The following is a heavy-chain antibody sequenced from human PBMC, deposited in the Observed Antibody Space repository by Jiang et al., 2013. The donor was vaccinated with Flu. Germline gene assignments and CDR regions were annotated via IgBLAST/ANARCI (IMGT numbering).Heavy chain of an antibody. CDR2: FDPEDGET. D-gene: IGHD3-3*01. CDR1: GYTLTELS. V-gene: IGHV1-24*01. Sequence: SVKVSCKVSGYTLTELSMHWVRQAPGKGLEWMGGFDPEDGETIYAQKFQGRVTMTEDTSTDTAYMELSSLRSEDTAVYYCATGTTTIFGVVIPGVGMDVWGQGTTVTVSS. J-gene: IGHJ6*02. CDR3: ATGTTTIFGVVIPGVGMDV.